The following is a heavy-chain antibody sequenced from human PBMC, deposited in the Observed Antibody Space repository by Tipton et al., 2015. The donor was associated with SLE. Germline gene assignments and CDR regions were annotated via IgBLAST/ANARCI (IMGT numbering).Heavy chain of an antibody. CDR3: ARSEGAAGNFYYYNGMDV. CDR1: GGSFSDYY. V-gene: IGHV4-34*01. Sequence: LRLSCAVTGGSFSDYYWSWIRQPPGKGLEWIGKINLSGRANYSPSLKSRVTISEDMSKKQFSLRLSSVTAADTAVYYCARSEGAAGNFYYYNGMDVWGQGSSVTVSS. D-gene: IGHD6-13*01. J-gene: IGHJ6*02. CDR2: INLSGRA.